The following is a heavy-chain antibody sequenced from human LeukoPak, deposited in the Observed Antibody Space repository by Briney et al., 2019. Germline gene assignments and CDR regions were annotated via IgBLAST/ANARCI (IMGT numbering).Heavy chain of an antibody. CDR1: GFTFSSYE. CDR3: AKNGDRGAYCSGGSCYPYFYYYMDV. D-gene: IGHD2-15*01. Sequence: PGGSLRLSCAASGFTFSSYEMNWVRQAPGKGLEWVANIKDDGSGKYYVDSLKGRFTISRDNAKNSLYLQMNSLRAEDTAIYYCAKNGDRGAYCSGGSCYPYFYYYMDVWGKGTTVTISS. J-gene: IGHJ6*03. V-gene: IGHV3-7*03. CDR2: IKDDGSGK.